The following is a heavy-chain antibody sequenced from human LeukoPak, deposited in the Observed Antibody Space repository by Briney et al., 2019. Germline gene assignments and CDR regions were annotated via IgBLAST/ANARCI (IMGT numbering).Heavy chain of an antibody. V-gene: IGHV1-69*05. CDR3: ARCGSSWYDAFDI. Sequence: GASVKVSCKASGYTFTGYYMHWVRQAPGQGLEWMGGIIPIFGTANYAQKFQGRVTITTDESTSTAYMELSSLRSEDTAVYYCARCGSSWYDAFDIWGQGTMVTVSS. J-gene: IGHJ3*02. D-gene: IGHD6-13*01. CDR2: IIPIFGTA. CDR1: GYTFTGYY.